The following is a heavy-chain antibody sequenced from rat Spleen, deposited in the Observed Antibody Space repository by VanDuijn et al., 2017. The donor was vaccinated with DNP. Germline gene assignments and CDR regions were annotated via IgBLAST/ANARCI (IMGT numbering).Heavy chain of an antibody. V-gene: IGHV5-31*01. D-gene: IGHD1-11*01. J-gene: IGHJ2*01. Sequence: EVQLVESGGDLVQPGRSLKLSCKVSGFTFNNYWMAWIRQVPGKGLERIASIASSGGNTFYLDAVKGRFTVSRDNSRNALYLQMNSLRSEDTATYYCATEGGWGQGVMVTVSS. CDR2: IASSGGNT. CDR1: GFTFNNYW. CDR3: ATEGG.